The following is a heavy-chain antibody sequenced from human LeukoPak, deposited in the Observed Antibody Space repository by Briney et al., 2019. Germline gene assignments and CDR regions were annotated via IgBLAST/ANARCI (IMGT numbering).Heavy chain of an antibody. Sequence: PSETLSLTCAVYGGSFCGYYWSWIRPPPGKGLEWIGEINHSGSTHYTPSLKSRVTISVDTPKNQFSLKLSSVTGADTAVYYCAREGWLSSRGSGNTQRPNLQNWFDPWGQGTLVTVSS. CDR2: INHSGST. D-gene: IGHD3-10*01. CDR3: AREGWLSSRGSGNTQRPNLQNWFDP. CDR1: GGSFCGYY. J-gene: IGHJ5*02. V-gene: IGHV4-34*01.